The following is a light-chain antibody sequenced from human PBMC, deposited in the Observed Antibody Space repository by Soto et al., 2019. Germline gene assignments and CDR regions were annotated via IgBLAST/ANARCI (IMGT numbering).Light chain of an antibody. J-gene: IGKJ3*01. CDR2: AAS. V-gene: IGKV1-39*01. Sequence: DLQMTQSPSSLSASVGDRVTITCRASQSISSYLNWYQQKPGKAPKLLIYAASSLQSGVPSRFSGSGSGTDFTLTICSLQPEDFATYYCQQSYSTPFTFGPGTKVDIK. CDR3: QQSYSTPFT. CDR1: QSISSY.